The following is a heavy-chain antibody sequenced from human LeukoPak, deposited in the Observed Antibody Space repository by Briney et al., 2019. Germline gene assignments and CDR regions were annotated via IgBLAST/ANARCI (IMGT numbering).Heavy chain of an antibody. D-gene: IGHD1-26*01. CDR3: AYSGSYGHLGY. J-gene: IGHJ4*02. CDR1: GGSISSGGYY. Sequence: SETLSLTCTVSGGSISSGGYYWSWIRQHPGKGLEWIGSIYSSVSTYYNPSLKSRVTISVDTSKNQFSLRLSSVTAAGTALYYCAYSGSYGHLGYWGQGIPVTVSS. V-gene: IGHV4-39*01. CDR2: IYSSVST.